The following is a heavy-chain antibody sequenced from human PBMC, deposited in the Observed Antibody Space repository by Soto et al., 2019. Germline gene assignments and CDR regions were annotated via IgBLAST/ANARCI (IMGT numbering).Heavy chain of an antibody. V-gene: IGHV5-51*01. CDR1: GYSFTSYW. CDR2: IYPGDSDT. CDR3: ARLKRDGHNYSPLYY. D-gene: IGHD5-12*01. Sequence: GESLKISCKGSGYSFTSYWIGWARQMPGKGLEWMGIIYPGDSDTRYSPSFQGQVTISADKSISTAYLQWSSLKASDTAMYYCARLKRDGHNYSPLYYWGQGTLVTVSS. J-gene: IGHJ4*02.